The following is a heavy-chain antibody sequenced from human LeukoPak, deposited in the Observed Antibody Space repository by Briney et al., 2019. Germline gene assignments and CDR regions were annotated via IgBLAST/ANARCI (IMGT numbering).Heavy chain of an antibody. V-gene: IGHV1-2*02. CDR3: ARPPEYCSGGSCYSFDY. D-gene: IGHD2-15*01. CDR1: GYTFTGYY. J-gene: IGHJ4*02. Sequence: ASVKVSCEASGYTFTGYYMHWVRQAPGQGLEWMGWINPNSGGTNYAQKFQGRVTMTRDTSISTAYMELSRLRSDDTAVYYCARPPEYCSGGSCYSFDYWGQGTLSPSPQ. CDR2: INPNSGGT.